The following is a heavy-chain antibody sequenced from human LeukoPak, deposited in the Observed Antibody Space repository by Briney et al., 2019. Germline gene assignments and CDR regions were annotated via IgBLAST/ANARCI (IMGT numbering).Heavy chain of an antibody. Sequence: GGSLRLSCAASGFTFSSYVMSWVRQAPGKGLEWVSAISGSGGSTYYADSVKGRFTISRDNSKNTLYLQMNSLRAEDTAVYYCARYHSSSGYFDYWGQGTLVTVSS. CDR2: ISGSGGST. CDR3: ARYHSSSGYFDY. J-gene: IGHJ4*02. D-gene: IGHD6-6*01. CDR1: GFTFSSYV. V-gene: IGHV3-23*01.